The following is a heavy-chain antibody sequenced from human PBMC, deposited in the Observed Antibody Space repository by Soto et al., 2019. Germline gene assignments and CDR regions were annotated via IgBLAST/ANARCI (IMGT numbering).Heavy chain of an antibody. D-gene: IGHD6-13*01. CDR3: ARDQQFRNWFDS. J-gene: IGHJ5*01. V-gene: IGHV1-3*01. CDR1: GYTFSRYD. CDR2: INAGNGNT. Sequence: ASVKVSCKASGYTFSRYDIHWVRQAPGQRLEWMGWINAGNGNTKYSQKFEGRVTLTTDTSANTVYMELSSLRFEDTALYYCARDQQFRNWFDSWGQGTLVTVSS.